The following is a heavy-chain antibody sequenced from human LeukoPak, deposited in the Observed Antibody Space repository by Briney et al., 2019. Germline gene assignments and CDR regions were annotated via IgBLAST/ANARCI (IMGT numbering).Heavy chain of an antibody. J-gene: IGHJ4*02. V-gene: IGHV3-48*01. CDR2: IDTGTSTI. D-gene: IGHD2-2*01. Sequence: GGSLRLSCAASGFTFSTYSMNWVRQAPGKGLEWVSYIDTGTSTIYYADSVKGRFTISKDNAKNSLYPQMNSLRTGDTAVYYCALPSPRYCSSTSCYELDYWGQGTLVTVSS. CDR1: GFTFSTYS. CDR3: ALPSPRYCSSTSCYELDY.